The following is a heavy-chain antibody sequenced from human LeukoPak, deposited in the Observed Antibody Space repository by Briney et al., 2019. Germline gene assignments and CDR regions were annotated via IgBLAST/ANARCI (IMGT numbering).Heavy chain of an antibody. J-gene: IGHJ4*02. Sequence: PGGSLRLSCAASGFTFSSYAMHWVRQAPGKGLEWVAVISYDGSNKYYADSVKGRFTISRDNSKNTLYLQMNSLRAEDTAVYYCAKNDYGGSPVAIDYWGQGALVTVSS. V-gene: IGHV3-30-3*02. CDR1: GFTFSSYA. CDR2: ISYDGSNK. D-gene: IGHD4-23*01. CDR3: AKNDYGGSPVAIDY.